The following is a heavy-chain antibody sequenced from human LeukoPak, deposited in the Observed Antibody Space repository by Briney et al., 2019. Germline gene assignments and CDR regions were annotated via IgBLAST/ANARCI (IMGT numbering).Heavy chain of an antibody. CDR1: GFTFSDYY. CDR2: ISSSGTTI. V-gene: IGHV3-11*04. J-gene: IGHJ4*02. CDR3: AREPKQWLVPIDY. D-gene: IGHD6-19*01. Sequence: GGSLRLSCAASGFTFSDYYMSWIRQAPGKGLEWVSYISSSGTTIYYADSVKGRFTISSDNAKNSLYLQMNSLRAEDTAVYYCAREPKQWLVPIDYWGQGTLVTVSS.